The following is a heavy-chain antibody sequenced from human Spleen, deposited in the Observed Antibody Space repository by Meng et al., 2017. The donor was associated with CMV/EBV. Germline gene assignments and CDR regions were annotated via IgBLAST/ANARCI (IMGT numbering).Heavy chain of an antibody. CDR1: GYTLSSYY. CDR2: ISPSGGGT. Sequence: CKASGYTLSSYYLHWVRQAAGQGLEWMGTISPSGGGTTYAQEFQGRVTMTRDTSTSTVYMDLSSLRSEDTAVYYCAHTGGYSYVFDYWGQGALVTVSS. V-gene: IGHV1-46*01. CDR3: AHTGGYSYVFDY. J-gene: IGHJ4*02. D-gene: IGHD5-18*01.